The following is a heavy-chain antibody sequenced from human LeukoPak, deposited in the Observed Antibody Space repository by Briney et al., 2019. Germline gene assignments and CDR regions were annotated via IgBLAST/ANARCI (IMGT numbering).Heavy chain of an antibody. CDR1: GGSVSSGGHS. D-gene: IGHD5-12*01. J-gene: IGHJ4*02. V-gene: IGHV4-30-2*01. CDR3: ASPGPPRDGYNYGFDY. Sequence: PSETLSLTCAVSGGSVSSGGHSWSWIRQPPGKGLEWIGYIYHSGSTYYNPSLKSRVTISVDRSKNQFSLKLSSVTAADTAVYYCASPGPPRDGYNYGFDYWGQGTLVTVSS. CDR2: IYHSGST.